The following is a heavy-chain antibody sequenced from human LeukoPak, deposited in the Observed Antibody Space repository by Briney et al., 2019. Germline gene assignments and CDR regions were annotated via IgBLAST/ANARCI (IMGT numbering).Heavy chain of an antibody. V-gene: IGHV1-2*02. CDR1: GYTFTGYY. Sequence: GASVKVSCKASGYTFTGYYMHWVRQAPGQGLEWMGWINPNSGGTNYAQKFQGRVTMTRDTSISTAYMELSRLRSDDTAVYYCARGFGSGYHYEDYWGQGTLVTVSS. J-gene: IGHJ4*02. CDR2: INPNSGGT. D-gene: IGHD3-22*01. CDR3: ARGFGSGYHYEDY.